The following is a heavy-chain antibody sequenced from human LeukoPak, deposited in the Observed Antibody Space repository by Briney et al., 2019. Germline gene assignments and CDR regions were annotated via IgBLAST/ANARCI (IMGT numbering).Heavy chain of an antibody. CDR1: GGSFSGYY. D-gene: IGHD2-15*01. Sequence: PSETLSLTCAVYGGSFSGYYWSWIRQPPGKGLEWIGEINHSGSTNYNPSLKSRVTISVDTSKNQFSLKLSSVTAADTAVYYCASRMGIGFDYWGQGTLVTVSS. CDR3: ASRMGIGFDY. V-gene: IGHV4-34*01. J-gene: IGHJ4*02. CDR2: INHSGST.